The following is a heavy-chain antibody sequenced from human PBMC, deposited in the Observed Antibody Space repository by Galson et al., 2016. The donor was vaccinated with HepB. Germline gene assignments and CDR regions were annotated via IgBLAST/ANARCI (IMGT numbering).Heavy chain of an antibody. V-gene: IGHV3-23*01. Sequence: SLRLSCAASGFTFRSYGMTWVRQAPGKGLEWVSIISGNGASIYYADSVKGRFTISRDNSKNSLYLQMNSLRAEDTAVYDCAKVLSDSSGYYRDPFDYWGQGTLVTVSS. CDR1: GFTFRSYG. D-gene: IGHD3-22*01. CDR3: AKVLSDSSGYYRDPFDY. CDR2: ISGNGASI. J-gene: IGHJ4*02.